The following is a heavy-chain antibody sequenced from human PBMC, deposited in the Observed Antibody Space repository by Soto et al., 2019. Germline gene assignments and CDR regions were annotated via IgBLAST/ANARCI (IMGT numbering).Heavy chain of an antibody. Sequence: PGGSLRLSCAASGFTFSSYGMHWVRQAPGKGLEWVAVIWYDGSNKYYADSVKGRFTISRDNSKNTLYLQMNSLRAEDTAVYYCARDFDYYDSSGYLFDYWGQGT. CDR2: IWYDGSNK. J-gene: IGHJ4*02. V-gene: IGHV3-33*01. CDR3: ARDFDYYDSSGYLFDY. CDR1: GFTFSSYG. D-gene: IGHD3-22*01.